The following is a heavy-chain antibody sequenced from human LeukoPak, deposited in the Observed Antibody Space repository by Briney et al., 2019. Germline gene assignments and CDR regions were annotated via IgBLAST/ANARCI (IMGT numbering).Heavy chain of an antibody. J-gene: IGHJ4*02. CDR1: GFTFSSYW. CDR3: ARALPTGYGSGCFRDY. V-gene: IGHV3-7*05. CDR2: IKQDGSEK. Sequence: PGGSLRLSCAASGFTFSSYWMSWVRQAPGQGLEWVANIKQDGSEKYYVDSVKGRFTISRDNAKNSLYLQMNSLRAEDTAVYYCARALPTGYGSGCFRDYWGQGTLVTVSS. D-gene: IGHD3-10*01.